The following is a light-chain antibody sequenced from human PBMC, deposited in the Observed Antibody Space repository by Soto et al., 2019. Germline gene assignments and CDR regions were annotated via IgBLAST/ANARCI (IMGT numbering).Light chain of an antibody. CDR3: SSFTSSSTRV. Sequence: QSALTQPSSVSGSPGQSITISCNGTSSEVGGYNYVSWYQQHPGKAPKLMIYEVSNRPSGVSNRFSGCKSGNTASLTISGLQTEDEADYYCSSFTSSSTRVFGTGTKLTVL. CDR1: SSEVGGYNY. V-gene: IGLV2-14*01. J-gene: IGLJ1*01. CDR2: EVS.